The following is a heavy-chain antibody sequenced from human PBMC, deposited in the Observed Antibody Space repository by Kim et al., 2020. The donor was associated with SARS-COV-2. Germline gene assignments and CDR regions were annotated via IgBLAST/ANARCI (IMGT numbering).Heavy chain of an antibody. Sequence: GGSTSYAQKCQGRVTMPRDTSTSTVYMELSSLRSEDTAVYYCARGGVDYWGQGTLVTVSS. D-gene: IGHD3-16*01. CDR3: ARGGVDY. CDR2: GGST. V-gene: IGHV1-46*01. J-gene: IGHJ4*02.